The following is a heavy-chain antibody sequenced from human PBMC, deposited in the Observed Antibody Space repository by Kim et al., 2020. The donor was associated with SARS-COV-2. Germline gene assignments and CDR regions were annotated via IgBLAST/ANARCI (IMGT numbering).Heavy chain of an antibody. Sequence: SVKVSCKASGGTFSSYAISWVRQAPGQGLEWMGGIIPIFGTANYAQKFQGRVTNTADESTSTAYMELSSLRSEDTAVYYCARDTTYYYDSSGYYPPIFDIWGQGTMVTVSS. D-gene: IGHD3-22*01. V-gene: IGHV1-69*13. CDR2: IIPIFGTA. CDR3: ARDTTYYYDSSGYYPPIFDI. CDR1: GGTFSSYA. J-gene: IGHJ3*02.